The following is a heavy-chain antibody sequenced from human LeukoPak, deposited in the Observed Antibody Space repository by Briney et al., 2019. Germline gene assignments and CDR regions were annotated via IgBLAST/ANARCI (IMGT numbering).Heavy chain of an antibody. Sequence: ASVKVSCKASGYTFGTHWMHWVRQAPGQGLEWMGIINPSGDFRSYAQKFQGRVAVTRDMSTRTVYMELSDLEPEDTAVCYCARDYSGEWEQLTGWWLDPWGQGTLVIVSS. D-gene: IGHD1-26*01. CDR3: ARDYSGEWEQLTGWWLDP. V-gene: IGHV1-46*01. J-gene: IGHJ5*02. CDR1: GYTFGTHW. CDR2: INPSGDFR.